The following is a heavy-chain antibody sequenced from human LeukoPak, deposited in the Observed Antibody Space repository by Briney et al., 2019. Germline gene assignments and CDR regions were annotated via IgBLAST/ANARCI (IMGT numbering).Heavy chain of an antibody. V-gene: IGHV4-39*07. D-gene: IGHD1-7*01. CDR1: GGSISSRSYY. CDR3: ARLYGNYQNYFDY. Sequence: SETLSLTCTVSGGSISSRSYYWGWIRQPPGKGLEWVGHMYYRGNTFYNPSLKSRVTISVDTSKNQFSLKLRSVTAADTAVYYCARLYGNYQNYFDYWGQGTLVTVSS. CDR2: MYYRGNT. J-gene: IGHJ4*02.